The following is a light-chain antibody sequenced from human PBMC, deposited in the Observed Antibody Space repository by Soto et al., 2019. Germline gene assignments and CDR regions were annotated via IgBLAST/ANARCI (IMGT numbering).Light chain of an antibody. CDR1: SSDVGGYKH. Sequence: QSALTQPASVSGSPEQSITISCTGTSSDVGGYKHVAWYQQYPGKAPKLIIFEVSDRPSGVSNRFSGSKSGNTASLSISGLQPEDEADYYCSSYKSGATLVFGGGTKLTVL. CDR2: EVS. V-gene: IGLV2-14*01. J-gene: IGLJ2*01. CDR3: SSYKSGATLV.